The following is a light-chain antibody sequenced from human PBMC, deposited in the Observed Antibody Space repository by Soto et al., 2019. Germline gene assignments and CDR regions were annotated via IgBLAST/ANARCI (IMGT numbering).Light chain of an antibody. CDR1: NSDVGRYNY. J-gene: IGLJ7*01. V-gene: IGLV2-14*01. CDR2: EVS. Sequence: QSALTQPASVSGSPGQSITISCTGTNSDVGRYNYVSWYQQHPGKAPKLMIYEVSNRPSGVSNRFSGSKSGNTASLTISGLQAEDEADYYCSSFTSSNTWVFGGGTQLTVL. CDR3: SSFTSSNTWV.